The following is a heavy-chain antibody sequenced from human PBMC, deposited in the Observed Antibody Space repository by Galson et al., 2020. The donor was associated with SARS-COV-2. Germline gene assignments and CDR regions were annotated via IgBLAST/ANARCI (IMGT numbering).Heavy chain of an antibody. V-gene: IGHV2-70*01. J-gene: IGHJ4*02. CDR3: ARIGSGYSYGFDYFDY. CDR2: IDWDEDK. D-gene: IGHD5-18*01. CDR1: GFSLSTSGMC. Sequence: SGPTLVKPTQTLTLTCTFSGFSLSTSGMCVSWIRQPPGKALEWLALIDWDEDKYYSTSLKNRLTISKDTSKNQVVLTMTNMDPVDTATYYCARIGSGYSYGFDYFDYWGQETLVTVSS.